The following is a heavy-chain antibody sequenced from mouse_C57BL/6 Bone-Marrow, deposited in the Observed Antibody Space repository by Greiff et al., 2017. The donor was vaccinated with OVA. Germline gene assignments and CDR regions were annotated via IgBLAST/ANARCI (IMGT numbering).Heavy chain of an antibody. V-gene: IGHV1-76*01. Sequence: QVQLQQSGAELVRPGASVKLSCKASGYTFTDYYINWVKQRPGQGLEWIARIYPGSGNPYYNEKFKGKATLTAEKSSSTAYMQLSSLTSEDAAVYFCARYGRYFDVWGTGTTVTVSS. CDR1: GYTFTDYY. CDR3: ARYGRYFDV. CDR2: IYPGSGNP. J-gene: IGHJ1*03. D-gene: IGHD1-1*01.